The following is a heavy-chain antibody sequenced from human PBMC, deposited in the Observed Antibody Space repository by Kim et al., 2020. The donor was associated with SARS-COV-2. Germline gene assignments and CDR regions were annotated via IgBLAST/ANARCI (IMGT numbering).Heavy chain of an antibody. CDR2: IIPIFGTA. CDR1: GGTFSSYA. CDR3: ARSVAAYTPTYYYGMDV. V-gene: IGHV1-69*13. J-gene: IGHJ6*02. D-gene: IGHD6-25*01. Sequence: SVKVSCKASGGTFSSYAISWVRQAPGQGLEWMGGIIPIFGTANYAQKFQGRVTITADESTSTAYMELSSLRSEDTAVYYCARSVAAYTPTYYYGMDVWGQGTTVTVSS.